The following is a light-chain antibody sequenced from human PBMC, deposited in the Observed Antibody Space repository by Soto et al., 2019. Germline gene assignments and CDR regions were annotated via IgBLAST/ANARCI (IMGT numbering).Light chain of an antibody. CDR3: SSYTSNSTPV. J-gene: IGLJ1*01. V-gene: IGLV2-14*01. Sequence: QSVLTQPASVSGSLGQSITISCTGTSSDFGGYNYVSWYQQHPGKAPKLMIYEVSNRPSGVSNRFSGSKSGNTASLTISGLQPEDEADYYCSSYTSNSTPVFGTGTKLTVL. CDR1: SSDFGGYNY. CDR2: EVS.